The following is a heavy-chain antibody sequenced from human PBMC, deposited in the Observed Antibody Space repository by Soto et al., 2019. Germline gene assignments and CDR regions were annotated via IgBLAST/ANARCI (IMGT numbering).Heavy chain of an antibody. Sequence: LSLTCTVSGGSISSYYWSWIRQPPGKGLEWIGYIYYSGSTNYNPSLKSRVTISVDTSKNQFSLKLSSVTAADTAVYYCARVGEMTTVDYWGQGTLVTVSS. J-gene: IGHJ4*02. V-gene: IGHV4-59*01. CDR2: IYYSGST. D-gene: IGHD4-17*01. CDR1: GGSISSYY. CDR3: ARVGEMTTVDY.